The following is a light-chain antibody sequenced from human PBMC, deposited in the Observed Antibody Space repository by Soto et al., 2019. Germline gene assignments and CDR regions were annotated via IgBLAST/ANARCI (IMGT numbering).Light chain of an antibody. CDR1: QSVSSS. Sequence: ETVLTQSPATLSLSPGERATLSCRASQSVSSSLAWYQQKPGQAPRLLIYDASNRATGIPARFRGSGSGTDFTLTISSLEPEDFAVYYCQQRSDWPRTFGQGTKLEIK. J-gene: IGKJ2*01. CDR2: DAS. CDR3: QQRSDWPRT. V-gene: IGKV3-11*01.